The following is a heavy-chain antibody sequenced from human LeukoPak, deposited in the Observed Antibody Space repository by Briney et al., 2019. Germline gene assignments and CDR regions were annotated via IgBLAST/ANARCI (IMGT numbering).Heavy chain of an antibody. CDR1: GFTFSNSA. Sequence: AGGSLRPSCAASGFTFSNSAMSWVRQAPGKGLEWVSTLSGSGITTYYADSVKGRFTISRDNSENTLYLQMNSLRAEGTAVYYCAKGIYSSGWSYFDYWGHGTLVTVSS. D-gene: IGHD6-19*01. J-gene: IGHJ4*01. CDR2: LSGSGITT. V-gene: IGHV3-23*01. CDR3: AKGIYSSGWSYFDY.